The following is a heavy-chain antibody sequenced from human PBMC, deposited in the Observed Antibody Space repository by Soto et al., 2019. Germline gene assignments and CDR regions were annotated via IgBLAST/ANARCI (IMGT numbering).Heavy chain of an antibody. D-gene: IGHD2-15*01. CDR1: GFIFNTYS. J-gene: IGHJ4*02. Sequence: EVQLVESGGGLIQPGGSLRLSCAASGFIFNTYSMNWVRQAPGKGLEWVSYISGSSQTIFYADSVRGRFTISRDNANNSTYLQMVSLREEDTAVYYCARTLSWRRGPFDSWGQGTLVTVS. CDR3: ARTLSWRRGPFDS. V-gene: IGHV3-48*02. CDR2: ISGSSQTI.